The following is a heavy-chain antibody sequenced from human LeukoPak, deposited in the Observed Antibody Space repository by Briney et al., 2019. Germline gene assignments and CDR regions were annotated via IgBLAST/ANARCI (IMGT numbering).Heavy chain of an antibody. CDR3: VRDITGRGWFDP. CDR2: ISSSGSAI. J-gene: IGHJ5*02. Sequence: GGSLRLSCTASGSSFSGYEMNWGRQAPGEGLEWVSYISSSGSAIYYADSVTGRFIISRDNPKNSLYLQMNSLRAEDTAVYYCVRDITGRGWFDPWGQGTQVTVSS. CDR1: GSSFSGYE. D-gene: IGHD1-14*01. V-gene: IGHV3-48*03.